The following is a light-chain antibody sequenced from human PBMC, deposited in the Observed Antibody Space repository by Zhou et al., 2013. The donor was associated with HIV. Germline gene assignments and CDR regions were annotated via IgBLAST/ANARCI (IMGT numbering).Light chain of an antibody. CDR3: HQRSNWPPWT. J-gene: IGKJ1*01. CDR2: GAS. CDR1: QTVSSRY. Sequence: EIVLTQSPATLSLSPGERATLSCRASQTVSSRYLVWFQQKPGQAPRLLIYGASYRATGTPARFSGSGSGTDFTLTISSLEPEDFAVYYCHQRSNWPPWTFGQGTKVDVK. V-gene: IGKV3-11*01.